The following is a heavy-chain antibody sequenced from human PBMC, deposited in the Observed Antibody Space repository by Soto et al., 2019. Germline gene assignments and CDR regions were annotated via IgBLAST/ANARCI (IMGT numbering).Heavy chain of an antibody. Sequence: GGSLRLSCAASGFTFSSYSMNWVRQAPGKGLEWVSSISSSSSYIYYADSVKGRFTISRDNAKNSLYLQMNSLRAEDTAVYYCARASLDCGGDCYIGTYYYGMDVWGQGTTVTVSS. D-gene: IGHD2-21*02. J-gene: IGHJ6*02. CDR3: ARASLDCGGDCYIGTYYYGMDV. V-gene: IGHV3-21*01. CDR1: GFTFSSYS. CDR2: ISSSSSYI.